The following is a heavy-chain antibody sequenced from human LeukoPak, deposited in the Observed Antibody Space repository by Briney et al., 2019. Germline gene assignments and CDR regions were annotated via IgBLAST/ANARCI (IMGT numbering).Heavy chain of an antibody. CDR1: GGSISSSSYY. Sequence: SETLSLTCTVSGGSISSSSYYWGWICQPPGKGLEWIGSIYYSGSTYYNPSLKSRVTISVDTSKNQFSLKLSSVTAADTAVYYCARLFKGGYWGQGTLVTVSS. V-gene: IGHV4-39*01. J-gene: IGHJ4*02. D-gene: IGHD3-16*01. CDR2: IYYSGST. CDR3: ARLFKGGY.